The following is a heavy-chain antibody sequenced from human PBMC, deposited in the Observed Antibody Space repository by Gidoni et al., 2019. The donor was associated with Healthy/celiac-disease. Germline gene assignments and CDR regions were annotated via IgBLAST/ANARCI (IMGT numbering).Heavy chain of an antibody. CDR2: IYYSGST. Sequence: QLQLPESGPGLVKPSETLSLTCTVSGGSISSSSYYWGWIRQPPGKGLEWIWSIYYSGSTYYNPSLKSRFPISVDTSTTQFSLTVSSGTAADTAVYYCARHAYYAYVWGSTGGGYFDYWGQGTLVTVSS. CDR3: ARHAYYAYVWGSTGGGYFDY. V-gene: IGHV4-39*01. CDR1: GGSISSSSYY. D-gene: IGHD3-16*01. J-gene: IGHJ4*02.